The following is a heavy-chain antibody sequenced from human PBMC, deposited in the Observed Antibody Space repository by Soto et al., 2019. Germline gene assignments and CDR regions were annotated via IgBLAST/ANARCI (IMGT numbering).Heavy chain of an antibody. V-gene: IGHV3-33*01. J-gene: IGHJ4*02. D-gene: IGHD6-19*01. CDR2: IWYDGSEK. CDR1: GFTFSSSG. Sequence: QVQLVESGGGVVQPGRSLRLSCAASGFTFSSSGMHWVRQAPGKGLEWVALIWYDGSEKYYADSVKGRFTISRDKSKNTLYLQMNSLRDEDTAVYYCARGPYSGGFDYWGQGTLVTVSS. CDR3: ARGPYSGGFDY.